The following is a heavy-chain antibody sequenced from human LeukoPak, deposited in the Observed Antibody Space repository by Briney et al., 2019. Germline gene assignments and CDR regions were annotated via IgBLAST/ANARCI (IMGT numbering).Heavy chain of an antibody. CDR2: ISYDGSNK. CDR3: ASSRTGIDYGGTNAAFDY. J-gene: IGHJ4*02. D-gene: IGHD4-23*01. Sequence: GGSLRLSCAASGFTFSSYGMHWVRQAPGKGLEWVAVISYDGSNKYYADSVKGRFTISRDNSKNTLYLQMNSLRAEDTAVYYCASSRTGIDYGGTNAAFDYWGQGTLLTVSS. CDR1: GFTFSSYG. V-gene: IGHV3-30*03.